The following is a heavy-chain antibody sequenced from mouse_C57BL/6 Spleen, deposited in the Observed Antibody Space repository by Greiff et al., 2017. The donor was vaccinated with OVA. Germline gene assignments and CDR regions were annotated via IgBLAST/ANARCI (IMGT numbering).Heavy chain of an antibody. J-gene: IGHJ2*01. CDR2: IDPSDSYT. Sequence: QVQLQQPGAELVMPGASVKLSCKASGYTFTSYWMHWVKQRPGQGLEWIGEIDPSDSYTNYNQKFKGKSTLTVDKSSSTAYMQRSSLTSEDSAVYYCALYSNRGLDYWGQGTTLTVSS. CDR3: ALYSNRGLDY. CDR1: GYTFTSYW. D-gene: IGHD2-5*01. V-gene: IGHV1-69*01.